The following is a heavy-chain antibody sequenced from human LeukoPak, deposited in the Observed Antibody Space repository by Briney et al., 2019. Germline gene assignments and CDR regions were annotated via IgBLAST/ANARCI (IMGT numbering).Heavy chain of an antibody. Sequence: SETLSLTCTVSGGSISSYYWSWIQQPAGKGLEWIGRIYTSGSTNYNPSLKSRVTMSVDTSKNQFSLKLSSVTAADTAVYSCARDRSSSSWYAYWFDPWGQGTLVTVSS. CDR1: GGSISSYY. D-gene: IGHD6-13*01. CDR2: IYTSGST. CDR3: ARDRSSSSWYAYWFDP. V-gene: IGHV4-4*07. J-gene: IGHJ5*02.